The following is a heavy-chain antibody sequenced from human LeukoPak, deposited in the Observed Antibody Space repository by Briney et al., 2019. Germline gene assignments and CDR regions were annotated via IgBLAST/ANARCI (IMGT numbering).Heavy chain of an antibody. D-gene: IGHD3-22*01. CDR1: GFTFSSYA. J-gene: IGHJ4*02. Sequence: PGRSLRLSCAASGFTFSSYAMHWVRQAPGKGLEWVAVISYDESNKYYADSVKGRFTISRDNSKNTLYLQMNILRAEDTAVYYCARDYYDSSGYLYWGQGTLVTVSS. CDR3: ARDYYDSSGYLY. V-gene: IGHV3-30-3*01. CDR2: ISYDESNK.